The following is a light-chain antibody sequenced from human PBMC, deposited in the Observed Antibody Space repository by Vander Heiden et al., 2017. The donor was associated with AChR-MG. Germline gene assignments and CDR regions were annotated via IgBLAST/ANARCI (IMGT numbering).Light chain of an antibody. CDR1: SSNIGAGYH. CDR3: QSYDGSLSGSI. Sequence: QSVLTQPPSLSGAPGQRVTISCTGSSSNIGAGYHVHWYQQLPGTAPKLLIYANTNRPSGVSDRFSGSKSDTSASLAITGLQADDEADYDCQSYDGSLSGSIFGGGTKLTVL. CDR2: ANT. V-gene: IGLV1-40*01. J-gene: IGLJ2*01.